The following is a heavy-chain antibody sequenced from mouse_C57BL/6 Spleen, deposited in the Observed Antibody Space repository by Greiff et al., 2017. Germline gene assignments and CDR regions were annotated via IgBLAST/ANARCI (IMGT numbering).Heavy chain of an antibody. CDR3: AREGGGTAWFAY. CDR2: IHPNSGST. CDR1: GYTFTSYW. Sequence: QVQLQQPGAELVKPGASVKLSCKASGYTFTSYWMHWVKQRPGQGLEWIGMIHPNSGSTNYNEKFKSKATLTVDKSSSTAYMQLSSLTSEDSAVYYCAREGGGTAWFAYWGQGTLVTVSA. D-gene: IGHD3-3*01. V-gene: IGHV1-64*01. J-gene: IGHJ3*01.